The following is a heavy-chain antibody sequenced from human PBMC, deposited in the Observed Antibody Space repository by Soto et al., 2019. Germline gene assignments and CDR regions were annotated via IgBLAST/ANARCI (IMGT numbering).Heavy chain of an antibody. CDR2: IHPISGST. D-gene: IGHD5-18*01. J-gene: IGHJ6*02. CDR1: GYTFTNFY. V-gene: IGHV1-46*01. CDR3: ANMDRVQLWLAV. Sequence: ASVKVSCKASGYTFTNFYMHWVRQAPGHGLEWMGIIHPISGSTSYAQRFQGRITMTRDTSTSTVYMELSSLRSEDTAVYYCANMDRVQLWLAVWGQGTTVTVSS.